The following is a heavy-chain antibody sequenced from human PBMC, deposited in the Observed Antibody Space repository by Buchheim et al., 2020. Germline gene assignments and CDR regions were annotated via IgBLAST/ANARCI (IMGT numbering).Heavy chain of an antibody. J-gene: IGHJ4*02. D-gene: IGHD6-19*01. V-gene: IGHV3-74*01. Sequence: EVQLVESGGGLVQPGGSLRLSCAASGFTFSNNWMHWVRQAPGKGLVWVSRIDPDGSSTNYTDSVKGRFTISRDNAKKTLYLQMNGLRGEDTAVYYCARDWWLELWGQGTL. CDR3: ARDWWLEL. CDR1: GFTFSNNW. CDR2: IDPDGSST.